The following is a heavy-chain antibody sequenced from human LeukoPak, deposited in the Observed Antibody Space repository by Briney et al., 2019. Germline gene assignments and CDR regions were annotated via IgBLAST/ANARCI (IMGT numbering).Heavy chain of an antibody. Sequence: TPSETLSLTCTVSGGSISSGSYYWSWIRQPAGKGLEWIGRIYTSGSTNYNPSLKSRVTMSVDTSKNQFSLKLSSVTAADTAVYYCATSEGYWGQGTLVTVSS. CDR2: IYTSGST. CDR3: ATSEGY. J-gene: IGHJ4*02. CDR1: GGSISSGSYY. V-gene: IGHV4-61*02.